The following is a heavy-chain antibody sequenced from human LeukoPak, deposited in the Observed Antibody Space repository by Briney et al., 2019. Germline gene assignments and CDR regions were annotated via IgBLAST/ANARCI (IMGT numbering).Heavy chain of an antibody. CDR1: GGSISSYY. V-gene: IGHV4-59*01. CDR3: ARRGANSGSYSHFDL. J-gene: IGHJ2*01. Sequence: PSATLSLTCTVSGGSISSYYWNWIRQPPGKGLEWIGYIYYSGSTNYNPSLKSRVTISVDTSKNQFSLKLSSVTAADTAVYYCARRGANSGSYSHFDLWGRGTLVTVSS. CDR2: IYYSGST. D-gene: IGHD1-26*01.